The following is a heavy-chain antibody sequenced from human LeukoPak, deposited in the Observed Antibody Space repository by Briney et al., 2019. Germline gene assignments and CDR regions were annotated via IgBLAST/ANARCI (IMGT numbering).Heavy chain of an antibody. CDR2: ISAGGDRT. CDR3: AKFEYSTATQLYYFDC. J-gene: IGHJ4*02. D-gene: IGHD5-24*01. V-gene: IGHV3-23*01. Sequence: GGSLRLSCEASGFTFSSYAMSWVRQAQGKGLDLVSGISAGGDRTYYADSVKGRFTISRDNAKNTLYLQMNSLRAEDTAVYYCAKFEYSTATQLYYFDCWGQGALVTVSS. CDR1: GFTFSSYA.